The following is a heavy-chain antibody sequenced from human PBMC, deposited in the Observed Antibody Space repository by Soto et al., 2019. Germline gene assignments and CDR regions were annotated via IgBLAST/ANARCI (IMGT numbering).Heavy chain of an antibody. CDR1: GFTFSSYS. V-gene: IGHV3-48*02. J-gene: IGHJ3*02. CDR3: AREFLTVVNGGDAFDI. Sequence: GGSLRLSCAASGFTFSSYSMNWVRQAPGKGLEWVSYISSSSSTIYYADSVKGRFTISRDNAKNSLYLQMNSLRDEDTAVYYCAREFLTVVNGGDAFDIWGQGTMVTVSS. CDR2: ISSSSSTI. D-gene: IGHD2-15*01.